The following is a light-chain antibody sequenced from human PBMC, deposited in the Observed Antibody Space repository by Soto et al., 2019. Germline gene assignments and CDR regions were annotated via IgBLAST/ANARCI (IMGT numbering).Light chain of an antibody. V-gene: IGKV3-15*01. Sequence: EIVMSQSPATLSVSPGERVTLSCRASQSIGSDLAWYQQKSGQAPRLLLYGASTRAISLPARFSGTVSVTEFTLTISSLQSEDIAVYYCHQYNSWPPGTFGGGTKVEIK. CDR1: QSIGSD. CDR3: HQYNSWPPGT. J-gene: IGKJ4*01. CDR2: GAS.